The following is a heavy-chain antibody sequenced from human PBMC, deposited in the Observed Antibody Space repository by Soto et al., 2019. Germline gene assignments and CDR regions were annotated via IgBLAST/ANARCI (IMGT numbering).Heavy chain of an antibody. CDR1: GYTFTSYD. D-gene: IGHD3-9*01. V-gene: IGHV1-8*01. Sequence: ASVKVSCKASGYTFTSYDINWVRQATGQGLEWMGWMNPNSGNTGYAQKFQGRVTMTRNTSISTAYMELSSLRSEDTAVYYCARAPSYYDILTGYYTLNWFDPWGQGTLVTVSS. CDR3: ARAPSYYDILTGYYTLNWFDP. J-gene: IGHJ5*02. CDR2: MNPNSGNT.